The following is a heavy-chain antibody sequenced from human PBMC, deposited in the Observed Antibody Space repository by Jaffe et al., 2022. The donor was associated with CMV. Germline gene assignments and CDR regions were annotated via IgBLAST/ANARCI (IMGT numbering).Heavy chain of an antibody. CDR1: GFTFSSYE. D-gene: IGHD4-17*01. Sequence: EVQLVESGGGLVQPGGSLRLSCAASGFTFSSYEMNWVRQAPGKGLEWVSYISSSGSTIYYADSVKGRFTISRDNAKNSLYLQMNSLRAEDTAVYYCARDTYGDYVSGHAFDIWGQGTMVTVSS. CDR3: ARDTYGDYVSGHAFDI. J-gene: IGHJ3*02. V-gene: IGHV3-48*03. CDR2: ISSSGSTI.